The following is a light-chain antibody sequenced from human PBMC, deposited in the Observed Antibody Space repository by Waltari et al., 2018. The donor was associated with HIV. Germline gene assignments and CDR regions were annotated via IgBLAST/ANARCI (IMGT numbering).Light chain of an antibody. V-gene: IGLV1-44*01. CDR2: TNN. CDR3: AAWDDSLNGWV. CDR1: RSNIGTNP. Sequence: QSVLTQPPSASGTPGQRVTISCSGSRSNIGTNPVNWYHQLPGTTPKLPIYTNNKRPSGVPDRFSGSKSGTSASLAIRGLRSEDEADYYCAAWDDSLNGWVFGGGTKLTVL. J-gene: IGLJ3*02.